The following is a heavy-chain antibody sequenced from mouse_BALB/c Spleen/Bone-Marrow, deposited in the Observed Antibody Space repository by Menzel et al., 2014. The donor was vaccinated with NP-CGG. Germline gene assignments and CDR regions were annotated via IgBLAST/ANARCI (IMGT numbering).Heavy chain of an antibody. J-gene: IGHJ2*01. V-gene: IGHV5-6-5*01. D-gene: IGHD1-1*01. Sequence: DVHLVESGGGLVKPGGSLKLSCAASGFTFSSCALSWVRRTPERRLEWVASISSGGTTYYQDSVKGRFTISRDNARNILYLQMSSLGSEDTAIFYCAAITTVAYWGQGTILTVTS. CDR3: AAITTVAY. CDR1: GFTFSSCA. CDR2: ISSGGTT.